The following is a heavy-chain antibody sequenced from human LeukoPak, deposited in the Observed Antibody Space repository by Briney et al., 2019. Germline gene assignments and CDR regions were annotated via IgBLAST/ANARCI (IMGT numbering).Heavy chain of an antibody. CDR2: ISSSSSYI. J-gene: IGHJ6*03. D-gene: IGHD1-14*01. V-gene: IGHV3-21*01. Sequence: GGSLRLSGAGSGFTFSSYEMNWVRQAPGNGLEWVSSISSSSSYIYYADSVKGRFTISRYNAKNSLYLKMHSLRAKDTAVYYCARVSGSGYYMDVWGKGTTVTVSS. CDR1: GFTFSSYE. CDR3: ARVSGSGYYMDV.